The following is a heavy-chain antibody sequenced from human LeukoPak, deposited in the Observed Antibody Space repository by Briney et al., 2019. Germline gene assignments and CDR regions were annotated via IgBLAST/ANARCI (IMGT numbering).Heavy chain of an antibody. J-gene: IGHJ4*02. V-gene: IGHV3-23*01. CDR3: ARLGIITAAGSNDY. Sequence: GGSLRLSCAASGFTFSSYAMSWVRQAPGKGLEWVSAISGSGGSTYYADSVKGRFTISRDNSKNTLYLQMNSLRAEDTAVYYCARLGIITAAGSNDYWGQGTLVTVSS. CDR1: GFTFSSYA. D-gene: IGHD6-13*01. CDR2: ISGSGGST.